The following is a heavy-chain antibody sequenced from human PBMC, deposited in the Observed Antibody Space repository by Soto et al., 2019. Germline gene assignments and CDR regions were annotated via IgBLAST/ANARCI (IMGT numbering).Heavy chain of an antibody. Sequence: GGSLRLSCAASGFTFSSYAMSWVRQAPGKGLEWVSAISGSGGSTYYADSVKGRFTISRDNSKNTLYLQMNSLRAEDTAVYYCAKDRGGYYDSSGYCFGYFQHWGQGTLVTVSS. CDR3: AKDRGGYYDSSGYCFGYFQH. CDR2: ISGSGGST. CDR1: GFTFSSYA. D-gene: IGHD3-22*01. J-gene: IGHJ1*01. V-gene: IGHV3-23*01.